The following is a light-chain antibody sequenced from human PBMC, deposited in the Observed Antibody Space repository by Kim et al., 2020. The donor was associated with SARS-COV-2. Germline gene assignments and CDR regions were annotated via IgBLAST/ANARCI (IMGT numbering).Light chain of an antibody. CDR1: QSINNY. V-gene: IGKV1-39*01. Sequence: SASVGDRVTITCRASQSINNYLNWYQQKPGKAPKLLIYAASSLQSGVPSRFRGSGSGKDFTLTISSLQPEDFAIYYRQQSYNTLYSFGQGTKLEI. CDR3: QQSYNTLYS. CDR2: AAS. J-gene: IGKJ2*03.